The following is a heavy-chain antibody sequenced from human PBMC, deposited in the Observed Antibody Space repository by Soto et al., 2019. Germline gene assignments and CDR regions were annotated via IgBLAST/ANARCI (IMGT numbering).Heavy chain of an antibody. D-gene: IGHD5-12*01. CDR1: GGTFSSYT. CDR2: IIPILGIA. Sequence: QVQLVQSGAEVKKPGSSVKVSCKASGGTFSSYTISWVRQAPGQGLEWMGRIIPILGIANYAQKFQGRVTITADKSTSTAYMELSSLRSEDTAVYYCAREGGDGYNFGSPLYYYYYMDVWGKGTTVTVSS. CDR3: AREGGDGYNFGSPLYYYYYMDV. J-gene: IGHJ6*03. V-gene: IGHV1-69*08.